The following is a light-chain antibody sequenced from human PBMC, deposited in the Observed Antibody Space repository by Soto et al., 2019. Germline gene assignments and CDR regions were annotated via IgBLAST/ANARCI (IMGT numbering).Light chain of an antibody. CDR1: SSNIGNSY. CDR2: RSN. V-gene: IGLV1-47*01. CDR3: AAWDDSLSAHYV. J-gene: IGLJ1*01. Sequence: QSVLTQPPSASGPPGQRVTISCSGSSSNIGNSYVNWYQQLPGTAPKLLIYRSNQRPSGVPDRFLGSKSGTSASLAISGLRSEDEADYYCAAWDDSLSAHYVFGTGTKVTVL.